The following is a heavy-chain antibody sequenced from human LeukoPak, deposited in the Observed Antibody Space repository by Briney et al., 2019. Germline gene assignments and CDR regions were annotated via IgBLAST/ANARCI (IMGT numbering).Heavy chain of an antibody. CDR3: ARDRALDSSSWPSYDY. CDR1: GFKFGSYA. D-gene: IGHD6-13*01. V-gene: IGHV3-64*01. CDR2: ISSNGGST. J-gene: IGHJ4*02. Sequence: PGGSLRLSCTGSGFKFGSYAMSWVRQAPGKGLEYVSAISSNGGSTYYANSVKGRFTISRDNSKNTLYLQMGSLRAEDMAVYYCARDRALDSSSWPSYDYWGQGTLVTVSS.